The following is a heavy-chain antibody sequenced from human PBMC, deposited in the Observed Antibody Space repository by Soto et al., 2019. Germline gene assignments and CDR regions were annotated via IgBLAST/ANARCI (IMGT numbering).Heavy chain of an antibody. D-gene: IGHD5-12*01. CDR2: IFPGDSDT. CDR3: ARQGRQYSGYGYYYGMEV. J-gene: IGHJ6*04. V-gene: IGHV5-51*01. Sequence: PGDSLKISCNSSGFSLNTYFIFFVRQKPGKFLEWMGSIFPGDSDTRYIPSFQGQVIISADRSISTAYLQWRSLKASDTAIYYCARQGRQYSGYGYYYGMEVWGKGTTVNVSS. CDR1: GFSLNTYF.